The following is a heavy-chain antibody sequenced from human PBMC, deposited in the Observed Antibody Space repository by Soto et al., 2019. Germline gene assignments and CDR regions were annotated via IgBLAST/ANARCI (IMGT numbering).Heavy chain of an antibody. D-gene: IGHD6-13*01. Sequence: QVQLVQSGAEVKKPGASVKVSCKASGYTFTSYGISWVRQAPGQGLEWMGWISAYNGNTKYAQKFQGRITLTXXTSTSTAYMEVRSLRSDDTAVYYCARDLNLGLAAGWGQGTLVTVSS. CDR1: GYTFTSYG. CDR2: ISAYNGNT. V-gene: IGHV1-18*01. J-gene: IGHJ4*02. CDR3: ARDLNLGLAAG.